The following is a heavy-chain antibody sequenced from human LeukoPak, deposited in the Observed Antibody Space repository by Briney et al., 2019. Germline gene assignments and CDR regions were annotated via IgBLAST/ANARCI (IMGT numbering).Heavy chain of an antibody. D-gene: IGHD3-10*01. Sequence: SETLSLTCAVYGGSFNGYYWSWIRQPPGKGLEWIGEINHSGSTNYNPSLKSRVTISVDTSKNQFSLKLSSVTAADTAVYYCAKTYGSGSYTRPNNWFGPWGQGTLVTVSS. CDR3: AKTYGSGSYTRPNNWFGP. J-gene: IGHJ5*02. CDR1: GGSFNGYY. V-gene: IGHV4-34*01. CDR2: INHSGST.